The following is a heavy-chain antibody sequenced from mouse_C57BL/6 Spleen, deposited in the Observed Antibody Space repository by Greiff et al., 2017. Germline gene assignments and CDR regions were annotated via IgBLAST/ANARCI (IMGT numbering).Heavy chain of an antibody. Sequence: DVKLVESGGGLVTPGGSLTLSCAASGFTFSDYGMHWVRQAPEKGLEWVAYISSGSSTNYYADTVRGRFTISRDNAKNTLFLQMTSLRSEDTAMYYWAKPGVVYYFDYWGQGTTLTVSS. CDR1: GFTFSDYG. CDR3: AKPGVVYYFDY. V-gene: IGHV5-17*01. D-gene: IGHD1-1*02. J-gene: IGHJ2*01. CDR2: ISSGSSTN.